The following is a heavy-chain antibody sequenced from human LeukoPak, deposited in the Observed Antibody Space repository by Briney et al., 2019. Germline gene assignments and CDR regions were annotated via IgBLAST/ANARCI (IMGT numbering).Heavy chain of an antibody. CDR2: INHSGST. V-gene: IGHV4-34*01. Sequence: SETLSLTCAVYGGSFSGYYWSWIRQPPGKGLEWIGEINHSGSTNYNPSLKSRVTISVDTSKNQFSLKLSSVTAADTAVYYCARATEYCSSTSCYNTPYYFDYWGQGTLVTVSS. CDR3: ARATEYCSSTSCYNTPYYFDY. CDR1: GGSFSGYY. J-gene: IGHJ4*02. D-gene: IGHD2-2*02.